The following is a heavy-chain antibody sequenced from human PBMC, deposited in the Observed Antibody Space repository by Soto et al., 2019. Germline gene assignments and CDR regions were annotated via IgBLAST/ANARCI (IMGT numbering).Heavy chain of an antibody. CDR3: ARTQPSPVAGYFYYYGMDV. Sequence: EVQLVESGGGLVKPGGSLRLSCAASGFTFSSYVMIWVRQAPGRGLEWVSAISSSGTYIYTADSLKGRFTISRDNAKNSLYLQMNSLRVEDTAVYYCARTQPSPVAGYFYYYGMDVWGQGTTVTVSS. J-gene: IGHJ6*02. V-gene: IGHV3-21*01. CDR1: GFTFSSYV. D-gene: IGHD6-19*01. CDR2: ISSSGTYI.